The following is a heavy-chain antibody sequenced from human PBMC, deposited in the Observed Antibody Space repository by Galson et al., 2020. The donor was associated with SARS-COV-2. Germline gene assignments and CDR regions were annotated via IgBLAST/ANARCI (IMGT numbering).Heavy chain of an antibody. D-gene: IGHD6-19*01. CDR2: IYYSGST. J-gene: IGHJ4*02. Sequence: SATLSLTCTVSGGSISSGGYYWSWIRQHPGKGLEWIGYIYYSGSTYYNPSLKSRVTISVDTSKNQFSLKLSSVTAADKAVYYCARAGIAVAEFDYWGQGTLVTVSS. CDR1: GGSISSGGYY. V-gene: IGHV4-31*03. CDR3: ARAGIAVAEFDY.